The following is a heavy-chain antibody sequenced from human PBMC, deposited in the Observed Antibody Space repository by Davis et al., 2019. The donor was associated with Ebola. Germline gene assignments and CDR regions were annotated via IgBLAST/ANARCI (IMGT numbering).Heavy chain of an antibody. CDR3: ARDVVVVVAATNSGFYYGMDV. V-gene: IGHV1-46*01. CDR2: INPSGGST. CDR1: GYTFTSYY. Sequence: AASVKVSCQASGYTFTSYYMHWVRQAPGQGLEWMGIINPSGGSTSYAQKFQGRVTMTRDTSTSTVYMELSSLRSEDTAVYYCARDVVVVVAATNSGFYYGMDVWGQGTTVTVSS. J-gene: IGHJ6*02. D-gene: IGHD2-15*01.